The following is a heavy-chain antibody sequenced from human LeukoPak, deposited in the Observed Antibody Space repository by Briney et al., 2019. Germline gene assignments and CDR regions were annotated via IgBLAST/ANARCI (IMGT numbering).Heavy chain of an antibody. Sequence: PSQTLSLTCTVSGGSISRGGYYWSWIRQHPGKGLEWIGYIYYSGSTYYNPSLKSRVTMSVDTSKNQFSLKLSSVTAADTAVYYCARNMITFGEFDYWGQGTLVTVSS. J-gene: IGHJ4*02. D-gene: IGHD3-16*01. V-gene: IGHV4-31*03. CDR3: ARNMITFGEFDY. CDR1: GGSISRGGYY. CDR2: IYYSGST.